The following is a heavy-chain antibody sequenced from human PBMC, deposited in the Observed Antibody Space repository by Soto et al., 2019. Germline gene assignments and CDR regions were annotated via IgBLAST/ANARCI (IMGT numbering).Heavy chain of an antibody. CDR1: GFTFSTYD. CDR2: ILYDGSNK. D-gene: IGHD4-17*01. J-gene: IGHJ6*02. V-gene: IGHV3-30*18. CDR3: AKAMTTVTTGPDYYGWDV. Sequence: QVQLVESGGGVVQPGRSLRLSCAASGFTFSTYDMHWVRHAPGKGLEWVAVILYDGSNKYYADSVKGRFTISRDNSKNTLYLQMNSLRAEDTAVYYCAKAMTTVTTGPDYYGWDVWGQGTTVTVSS.